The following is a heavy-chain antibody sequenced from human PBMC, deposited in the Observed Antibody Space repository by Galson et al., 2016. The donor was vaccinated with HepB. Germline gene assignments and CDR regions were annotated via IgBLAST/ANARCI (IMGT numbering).Heavy chain of an antibody. Sequence: QSGAEVKKPGPSVKVSCKAFGGTFSIYAISWVRQAPGQGLEWMGGIIPIFGTANYAQKFQGRVTITADKSTSTAYMELTSLRSEDTAVYYCARGYTSGWYWFDPWGQGTLVTVSS. D-gene: IGHD6-19*01. CDR1: GGTFSIYA. V-gene: IGHV1-69*06. CDR3: ARGYTSGWYWFDP. CDR2: IIPIFGTA. J-gene: IGHJ5*02.